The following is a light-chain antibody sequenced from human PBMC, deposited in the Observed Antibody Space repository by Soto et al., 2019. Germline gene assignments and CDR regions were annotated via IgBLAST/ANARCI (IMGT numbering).Light chain of an antibody. CDR3: LQFYTYPFT. V-gene: IGKV1-13*02. J-gene: IGKJ2*01. CDR1: PGISSA. Sequence: AIQLTQSPSSLSASVGDGVTITCRASPGISSALAWYQQKPGKAPKLLIYDASTLESGVPSRFSGSGSGTDFTLTISSLQPEDFATYFCLQFYTYPFTFGQGTNLEIK. CDR2: DAS.